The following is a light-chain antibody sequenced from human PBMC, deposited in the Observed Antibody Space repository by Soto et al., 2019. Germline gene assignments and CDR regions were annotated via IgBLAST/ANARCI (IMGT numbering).Light chain of an antibody. J-gene: IGKJ1*01. CDR2: LGS. CDR1: QSLLHGNGYNF. CDR3: MQALQTPWT. V-gene: IGKV2-28*01. Sequence: DIVMTQSPLSPPVTPGESASISCRSSQSLLHGNGYNFLHWYLQKPGQSPQLLIYLGSNRASGVPDRFSGSVSGTDFTLKISRVEAEDVGVYYCMQALQTPWTFGPGTKVDI.